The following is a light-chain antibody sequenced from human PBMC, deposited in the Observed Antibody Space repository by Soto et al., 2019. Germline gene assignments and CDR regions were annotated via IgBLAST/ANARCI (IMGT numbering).Light chain of an antibody. CDR3: QQYYSTPALT. CDR1: QSVLYSSNTKNS. Sequence: DIVVTQSPDSLAVSLGASATINCKSSQSVLYSSNTKNSLAWYQQKLGQPHKLLIYWASTRESGVPDRFSGSWSGTDCTLTSSSLQAADVAVYYWQQYYSTPALTFGGGTKVEIK. J-gene: IGKJ4*01. CDR2: WAS. V-gene: IGKV4-1*01.